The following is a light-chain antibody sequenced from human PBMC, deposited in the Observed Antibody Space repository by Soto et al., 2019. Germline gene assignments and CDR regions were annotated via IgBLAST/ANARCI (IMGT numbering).Light chain of an antibody. CDR1: SSNIGINY. CDR2: RND. Sequence: QSVLTQSPSASGAPGQRVTISCSGSSSNIGINYVYWYQHLPGTAPKLLIYRNDQRPSGVPDRFSGSKVGTSASLAISGLRSEDEADYYCAAWDAILSGHNYVFGTGTKLTVL. J-gene: IGLJ1*01. V-gene: IGLV1-47*01. CDR3: AAWDAILSGHNYV.